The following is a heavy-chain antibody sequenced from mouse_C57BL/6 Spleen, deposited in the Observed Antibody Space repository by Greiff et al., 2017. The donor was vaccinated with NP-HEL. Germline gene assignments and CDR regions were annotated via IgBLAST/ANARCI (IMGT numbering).Heavy chain of an antibody. Sequence: QVQLQQSGAELMKPGASVKLSCKATGYTFTGYWIQWVKQRPGHGLEWIGEILPGSGSTNYNQKFKGKATFTADTSSNTAYMQLSSLTTEDSAIYYCARWEGRSGSPLFAYWGQGTLVTVSA. CDR1: GYTFTGYW. J-gene: IGHJ3*01. D-gene: IGHD3-2*02. V-gene: IGHV1-9*01. CDR3: ARWEGRSGSPLFAY. CDR2: ILPGSGST.